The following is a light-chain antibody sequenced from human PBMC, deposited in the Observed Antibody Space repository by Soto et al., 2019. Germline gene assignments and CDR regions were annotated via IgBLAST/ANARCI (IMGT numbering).Light chain of an antibody. V-gene: IGLV2-14*03. Sequence: QSLLTQPVSMSGSSLPSNTISCTGTCSDVGGYNYVSWYQHHPGKAPKLIIYDVSNRPSGVSNRFSGSKSDNTASLTISGLQAEDEADYYCSSYTSSNTLGVFGTGT. CDR2: DVS. CDR1: CSDVGGYNY. J-gene: IGLJ1*01. CDR3: SSYTSSNTLGV.